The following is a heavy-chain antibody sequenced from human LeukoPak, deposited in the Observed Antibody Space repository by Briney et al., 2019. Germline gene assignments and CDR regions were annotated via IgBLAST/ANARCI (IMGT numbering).Heavy chain of an antibody. J-gene: IGHJ5*02. D-gene: IGHD5-18*01. CDR1: GGSFSSYY. CDR3: ARGGGRYRYGPGFDP. CDR2: INHSGST. Sequence: SETLSLACAVYGGSFSSYYWSWIRQPPGKGLEWIGEINHSGSTNYNPSLKSRVTISVDTSKNQFSLKLSSVTAAGTAVYYCARGGGRYRYGPGFDPWGQGTLVTVSS. V-gene: IGHV4-34*01.